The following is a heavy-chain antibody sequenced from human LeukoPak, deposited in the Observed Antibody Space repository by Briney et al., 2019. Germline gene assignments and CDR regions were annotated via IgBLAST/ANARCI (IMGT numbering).Heavy chain of an antibody. D-gene: IGHD3-3*01. V-gene: IGHV3-23*01. CDR3: AKDLHPSKRFLEWLPHYYMDV. Sequence: PGGSLRLSCAASGFTFSSYGMSWVRQAPGKGLEWVSAISGSGGSTYYADSVKGRFTISRDNSKNTLYLQMNSLRAEDTAVYYCAKDLHPSKRFLEWLPHYYMDVWGKGTTVTVSS. J-gene: IGHJ6*03. CDR1: GFTFSSYG. CDR2: ISGSGGST.